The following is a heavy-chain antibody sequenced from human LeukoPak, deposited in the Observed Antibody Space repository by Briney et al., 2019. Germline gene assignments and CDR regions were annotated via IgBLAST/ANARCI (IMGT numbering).Heavy chain of an antibody. V-gene: IGHV3-48*01. J-gene: IGHJ4*02. CDR1: GFTFSSYS. CDR2: ISSSSSTI. Sequence: GGSLRLSCAASGFTFSSYSVKWVRQAPGKGLEWVSYISSSSSTIYYADSVEGRFTISRDNAKNSLYLQMNSLRAEDTAVYYCARDWSGDYWGQGTLVTVSS. CDR3: ARDWSGDY.